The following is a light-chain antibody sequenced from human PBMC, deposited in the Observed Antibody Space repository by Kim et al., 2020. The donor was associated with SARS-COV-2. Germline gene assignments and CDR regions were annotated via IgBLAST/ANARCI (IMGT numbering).Light chain of an antibody. CDR3: TSFTSSSTRV. V-gene: IGLV2-18*02. CDR2: EVT. J-gene: IGLJ3*02. CDR1: NMYIGSHDR. Sequence: GQSATISCTGTNMYIGSHDRVSWLQQYPGTVPKLIIYEVTNRPSGAPIRFSGSKSGTTASLTISGLQPEDEADYYCTSFTSSSTRVFGGGTQLTVL.